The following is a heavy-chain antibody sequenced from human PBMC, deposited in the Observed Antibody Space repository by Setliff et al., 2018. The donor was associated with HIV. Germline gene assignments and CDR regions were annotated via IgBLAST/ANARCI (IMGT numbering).Heavy chain of an antibody. CDR2: IYYTGST. D-gene: IGHD3-22*01. CDR1: GGSISSGGYY. Sequence: SETLSLTCTVSGGSISSGGYYWSWIRQHPGKGLEWIGYIYYTGSTYYNPSLKSRVTISVDTTQTHFSLRLKSVTAADTAVYFCARADYEGGSYYFDHWGQGILVTVSS. V-gene: IGHV4-31*03. J-gene: IGHJ4*02. CDR3: ARADYEGGSYYFDH.